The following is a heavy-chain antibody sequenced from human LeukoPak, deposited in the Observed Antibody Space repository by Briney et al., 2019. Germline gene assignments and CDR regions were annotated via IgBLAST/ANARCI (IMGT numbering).Heavy chain of an antibody. V-gene: IGHV4-59*12. CDR1: GGSISSYY. D-gene: IGHD3-22*01. Sequence: SETLSLTCTVSGGSISSYYWSWIRQPPGKGLEWIGYVYYSGSTYYNPSLKSRVTISVDTSKNQFSLKLSSVTAADTAVYYCARDSSGYFVFDYWGQGTLVTVSS. CDR2: VYYSGST. CDR3: ARDSSGYFVFDY. J-gene: IGHJ4*02.